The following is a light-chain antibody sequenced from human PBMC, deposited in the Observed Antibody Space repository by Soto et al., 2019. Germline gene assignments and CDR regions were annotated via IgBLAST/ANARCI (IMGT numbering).Light chain of an antibody. CDR1: QSISSF. CDR3: QQLNSYPLP. CDR2: AAS. V-gene: IGKV1-9*01. Sequence: DIQLTQSPSFLSASVGDRVTITCRASQSISSFLAWYQQKPGKAPNLLIYAASTLQSGVPSRFSGSGSGTEFTLTISSLQPEDCATYYCQQLNSYPLPFGGGTKVEIK. J-gene: IGKJ4*01.